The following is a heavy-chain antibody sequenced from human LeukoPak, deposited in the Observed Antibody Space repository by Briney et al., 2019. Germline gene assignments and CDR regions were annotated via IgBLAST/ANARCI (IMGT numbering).Heavy chain of an antibody. D-gene: IGHD3-22*01. CDR1: GFTFSSYA. CDR3: ASHITMIVVVRGYFDY. Sequence: GGSLRLSCAASGFTFSSYAMSWVRQAPGKGLEWVSAISGSGGSTYYADSVKGRFTISRDNSKNTLYLQMNSLRAEDTAVYYCASHITMIVVVRGYFDYWGQGTLVTVSS. V-gene: IGHV3-23*01. J-gene: IGHJ4*02. CDR2: ISGSGGST.